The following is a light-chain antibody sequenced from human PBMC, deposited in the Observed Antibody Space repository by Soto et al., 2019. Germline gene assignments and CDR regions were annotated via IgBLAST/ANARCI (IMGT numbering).Light chain of an antibody. CDR1: QSVADSY. V-gene: IGKV3-20*01. Sequence: EVVLTQSPGTLSLSPGERATLSCRASQSVADSYLAWYQQKPGRARRLLFYGATRRATGIPDRFSGGGSGTDFTLTMSTLEPDDFAVYYCHHFGNSPETFGQGTKVE. CDR3: HHFGNSPET. CDR2: GAT. J-gene: IGKJ1*01.